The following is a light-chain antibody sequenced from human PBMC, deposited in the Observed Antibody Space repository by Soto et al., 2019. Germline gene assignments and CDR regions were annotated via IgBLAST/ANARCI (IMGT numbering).Light chain of an antibody. J-gene: IGLJ3*02. CDR3: ETWGSNIRV. V-gene: IGLV4-60*03. CDR1: SGRSSYI. Sequence: QLVLTQSSSASASLGSSVKLTCTLSSGRSSYIIAWHQQQPGKAPRYLMKLEGSGNYNKGSGVPDRFSGSSSGADRYLSISNLQSEDEADYYCETWGSNIRVFGGGTKLPVL. CDR2: LEGSGNY.